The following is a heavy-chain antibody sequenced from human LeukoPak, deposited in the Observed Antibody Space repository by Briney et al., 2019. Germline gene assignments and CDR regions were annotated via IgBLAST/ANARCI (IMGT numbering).Heavy chain of an antibody. V-gene: IGHV1-46*01. D-gene: IGHD3-10*01. CDR1: GYTFTGYY. Sequence: ASVKVSCKASGYTFTGYYMHWVRQAPGQGLEWMGIINPSGGSTSYAQKFQGRVTMTRDTSTSTVYMELSSLRSEDTAVYYCARDRWYYYGSGRGPFDPWGQGTLVTVSS. J-gene: IGHJ5*02. CDR3: ARDRWYYYGSGRGPFDP. CDR2: INPSGGST.